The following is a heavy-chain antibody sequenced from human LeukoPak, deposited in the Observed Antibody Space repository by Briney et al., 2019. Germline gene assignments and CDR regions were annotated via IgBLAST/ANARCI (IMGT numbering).Heavy chain of an antibody. Sequence: PSETLSLTCTVSSGSISSSSYYWGWIRQPPGKGLEWIGSIYYSGSTYYNPSLKSRVTISVDTSKNQFSLRLSSVTAADTAVYYCARDILGVVGGSGWYAWGQGTLVTVSS. CDR3: ARDILGVVGGSGWYA. CDR1: SGSISSSSYY. V-gene: IGHV4-39*07. D-gene: IGHD6-19*01. CDR2: IYYSGST. J-gene: IGHJ4*02.